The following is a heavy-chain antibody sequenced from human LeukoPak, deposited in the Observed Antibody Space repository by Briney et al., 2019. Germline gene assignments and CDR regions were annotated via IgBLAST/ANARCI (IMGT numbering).Heavy chain of an antibody. CDR1: GFTFSGYT. V-gene: IGHV3-30*04. Sequence: GGSLRLSCAASGFTFSGYTMHWVRQAPGKGLEWVAFISSDGRYKSHADSVKGRCTISRDNSKNTLYLQMNSLRAEDTAVYYCAKDRGLAVAGIYFDYWGQGTLVTVSS. CDR2: ISSDGRYK. D-gene: IGHD6-19*01. J-gene: IGHJ4*02. CDR3: AKDRGLAVAGIYFDY.